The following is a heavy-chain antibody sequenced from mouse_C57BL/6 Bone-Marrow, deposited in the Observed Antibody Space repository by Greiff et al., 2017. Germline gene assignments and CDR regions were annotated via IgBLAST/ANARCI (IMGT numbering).Heavy chain of an antibody. J-gene: IGHJ2*01. Sequence: VKVVESGAELARPGASVKLSCKASGYTFTSYGISWVKQRTGQGLEWIGEIYPRSGNTYYNEKFKGKATLTADKSSSTAYMELRSLTSEDSAVYFCARRDIYYGYDAFDYWGQGTTLTVSS. V-gene: IGHV1-81*01. CDR1: GYTFTSYG. CDR3: ARRDIYYGYDAFDY. CDR2: IYPRSGNT. D-gene: IGHD2-2*01.